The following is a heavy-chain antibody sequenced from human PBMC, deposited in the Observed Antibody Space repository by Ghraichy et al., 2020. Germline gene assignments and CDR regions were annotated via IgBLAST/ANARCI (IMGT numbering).Heavy chain of an antibody. Sequence: ETLSLTCAASGFTFSSYAMSWVRQAPGKGLEWVSAISGSGGSTYYADSVKGRFTISRDNSKNTLYLQMNNLRAEDTAVYYCAKDRGYDFWSGYYDYWGQGTLVTVSS. CDR2: ISGSGGST. CDR3: AKDRGYDFWSGYYDY. D-gene: IGHD3-3*01. V-gene: IGHV3-23*01. J-gene: IGHJ4*02. CDR1: GFTFSSYA.